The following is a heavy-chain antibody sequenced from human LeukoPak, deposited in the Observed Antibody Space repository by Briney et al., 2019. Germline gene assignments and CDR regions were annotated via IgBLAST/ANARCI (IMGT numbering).Heavy chain of an antibody. CDR1: GGSFSGYY. D-gene: IGHD3-10*01. Sequence: SETLSLTCAVYGGSFSGYYWSWIRQPPGKGLEWIGEINHSGSTNYNPSLKSRVTISVDTSKNQFSLKLSSVTAADTAVYYCASTPATYHYGSGSYPRRNWFGPWGQGTLVTVSS. CDR2: INHSGST. CDR3: ASTPATYHYGSGSYPRRNWFGP. J-gene: IGHJ5*02. V-gene: IGHV4-34*01.